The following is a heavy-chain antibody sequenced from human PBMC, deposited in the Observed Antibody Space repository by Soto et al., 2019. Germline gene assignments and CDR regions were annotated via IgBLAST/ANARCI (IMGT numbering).Heavy chain of an antibody. J-gene: IGHJ6*02. CDR3: ARRRYCGYDCYHKHYYGMDV. CDR1: GDTFSSYA. D-gene: IGHD2-21*01. V-gene: IGHV1-69*08. CDR2: IITVLGTT. Sequence: QVQLVQSGAELKKTGSSVKVSCRASGDTFSSYAVNWVRQAPGRGLEWMGRIITVLGTTDYAQNYKGRLTIPEEKSTKTVYMELSSLRSEDTAVYYCARRRYCGYDCYHKHYYGMDVWGQGTTVTVAS.